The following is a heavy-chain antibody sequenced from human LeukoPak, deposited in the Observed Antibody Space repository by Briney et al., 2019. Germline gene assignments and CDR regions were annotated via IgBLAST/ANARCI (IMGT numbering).Heavy chain of an antibody. CDR3: STLWYGA. V-gene: IGHV3-15*01. J-gene: IGHJ5*02. D-gene: IGHD3-10*01. CDR1: GFTFTNAW. CDR2: IKSKTDGGTS. Sequence: GGSLRLSCAASGFTFTNAWMYWIRQAPGKGLEWVGRIKSKTDGGTSDYAAPVTGRFTISRDDSKSTLYLEMNSLKTEDTGVYYCSTLWYGAWGQGTLVTVSS.